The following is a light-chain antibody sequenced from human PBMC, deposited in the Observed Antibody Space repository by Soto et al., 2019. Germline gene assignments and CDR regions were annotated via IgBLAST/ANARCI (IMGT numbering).Light chain of an antibody. V-gene: IGKV4-1*01. CDR3: QQYYTDTT. CDR2: WAS. J-gene: IGKJ3*01. CDR1: QSILYSSNNKNY. Sequence: DIVMTQSPDSLAVSLGERATINCKSSQSILYSSNNKNYLAWYQQKPGQPPKLLIYWASTRESGVPDRFSGSGSGPDFTLTISSLQAEDVAVYYCQQYYTDTTFGPGTKVDI.